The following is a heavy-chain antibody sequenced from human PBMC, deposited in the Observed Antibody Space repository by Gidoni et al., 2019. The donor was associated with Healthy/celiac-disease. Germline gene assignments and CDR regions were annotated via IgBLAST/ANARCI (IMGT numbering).Heavy chain of an antibody. V-gene: IGHV3-66*01. D-gene: IGHD2-2*02. CDR2: IYSGGST. Sequence: EVQLVESGGGLVQPGGSLSLSCAASGFTVRSKYMTWVRQAPGKGLEWVSGIYSGGSTYYADSVKGRFTISRDNSKNTLYLQMNSLRAEDTAVYYCARDEGYCSSTSCYSYYYGMDVWGQGTTVTVSS. J-gene: IGHJ6*02. CDR3: ARDEGYCSSTSCYSYYYGMDV. CDR1: GFTVRSKY.